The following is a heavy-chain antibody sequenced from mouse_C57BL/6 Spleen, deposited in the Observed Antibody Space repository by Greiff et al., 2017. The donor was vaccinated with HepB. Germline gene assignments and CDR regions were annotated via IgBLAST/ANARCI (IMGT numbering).Heavy chain of an antibody. CDR3: ARGDYGAAEAMNY. CDR1: GYTFTDYY. Sequence: EVQLQQSGPELVKPGASVKISCKASGYTFTDYYMNWVKQSHGKSLEWIGDINPNNGGTSYNQKFKGKATLTVDKSSSTAYMVLRSLTSKDSAVYYYARGDYGAAEAMNYWGQGTAVTVSS. D-gene: IGHD1-2*01. V-gene: IGHV1-26*01. CDR2: INPNNGGT. J-gene: IGHJ4*01.